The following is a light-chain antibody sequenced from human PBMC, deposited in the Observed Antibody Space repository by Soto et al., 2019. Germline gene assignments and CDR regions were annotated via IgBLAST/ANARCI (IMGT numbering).Light chain of an antibody. CDR3: ETWDSNTHWV. CDR2: VEASGSY. Sequence: QSVLTQSSSASASLGSSVKLTCTLSSGHSSYIIAWHQQQPGKAPRYLMKVEASGSYNKGSGVPDRFSGSSSGADRYLTISHLQFEDEADYYCETWDSNTHWVFGGGTKLTVL. CDR1: SGHSSYI. J-gene: IGLJ3*02. V-gene: IGLV4-60*02.